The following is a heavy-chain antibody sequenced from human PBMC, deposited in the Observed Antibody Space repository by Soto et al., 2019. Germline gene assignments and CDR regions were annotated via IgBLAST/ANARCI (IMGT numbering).Heavy chain of an antibody. CDR1: GYSFTNYW. D-gene: IGHD3-10*01. CDR3: ARQERGNLDY. Sequence: PGESLKISCKGFGYSFTNYWISWVRQMPGKGLEWMGRIDPSDSYTNFGPSFQGHVTISADKSTGTAYLQWSSLRASDTAMYYCARQERGNLDYWGQGILVTVSS. V-gene: IGHV5-10-1*01. J-gene: IGHJ4*02. CDR2: IDPSDSYT.